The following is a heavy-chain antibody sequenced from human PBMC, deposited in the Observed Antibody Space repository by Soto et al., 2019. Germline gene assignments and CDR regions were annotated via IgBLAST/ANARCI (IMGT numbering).Heavy chain of an antibody. CDR1: GFSLSTSGVG. J-gene: IGHJ1*01. V-gene: IGHV2-5*02. CDR3: AHRRGAEYFQH. D-gene: IGHD3-10*01. CDR2: IYWDDDK. Sequence: QITLKEAGPTLVKPTQTLTLTCTFSGFSLSTSGVGVGWIRQPPGKALEWLALIYWDDDKRYSPSLKSRLTIPKDTSKNQVVLTMTNMDPVDTATYYCAHRRGAEYFQHWGQGTLVTVSS.